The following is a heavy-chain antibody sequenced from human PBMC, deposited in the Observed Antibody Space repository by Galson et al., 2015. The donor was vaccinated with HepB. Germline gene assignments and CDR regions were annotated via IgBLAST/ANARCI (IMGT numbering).Heavy chain of an antibody. CDR3: ARGGNGSDY. J-gene: IGHJ4*02. Sequence: SVKVSCKASGYTFTSYVISWVRQAPGQGLEWLGRISGYNGHTNYAQNLQNKVTMTTDTSTSTAYLELRRLKSDDTAIYYCARGGNGSDYWGQGTLVTVAS. D-gene: IGHD6-19*01. CDR2: ISGYNGHT. V-gene: IGHV1-18*04. CDR1: GYTFTSYV.